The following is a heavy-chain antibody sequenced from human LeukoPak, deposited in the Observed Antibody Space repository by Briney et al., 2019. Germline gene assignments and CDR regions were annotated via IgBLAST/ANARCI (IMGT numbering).Heavy chain of an antibody. D-gene: IGHD3-22*01. CDR1: GGSTRSYY. Sequence: SETLSLTCTLSGGSTRSYYGSWIRQPPGKGLEWIGHIYNSGSAKYNPSLKSRVTISLDTSKNQFSLKLSSVTAADTAVYYCERRPPGDSSGYCLFDYWGQGTLVTVSS. V-gene: IGHV4-59*01. J-gene: IGHJ4*02. CDR3: ERRPPGDSSGYCLFDY. CDR2: IYNSGSA.